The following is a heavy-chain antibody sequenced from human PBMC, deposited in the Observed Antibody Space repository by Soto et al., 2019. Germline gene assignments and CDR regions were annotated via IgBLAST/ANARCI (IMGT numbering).Heavy chain of an antibody. Sequence: SLRLSCAASGFTFRSFTMNWVRQAPGEGLEWVSTISSNSAYIYYTGALRGRFTNPRDNAKNSLRLQMSSVRAEVTDVYYCTRDASQESSARGWFDPWGPGTLVTGSS. CDR1: GFTFRSFT. J-gene: IGHJ5*01. CDR3: TRDASQESSARGWFDP. CDR2: ISSNSAYI. D-gene: IGHD6-25*01. V-gene: IGHV3-21*01.